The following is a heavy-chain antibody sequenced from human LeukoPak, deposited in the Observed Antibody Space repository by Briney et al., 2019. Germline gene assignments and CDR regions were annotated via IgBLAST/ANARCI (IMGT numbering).Heavy chain of an antibody. D-gene: IGHD3-22*01. CDR3: TTLGYHLDS. V-gene: IGHV3-48*03. CDR2: FAGSDTTT. J-gene: IGHJ4*02. Sequence: GGSLRLSCAASGFDFGAYEMNWVRQAPGKGLEWVAYFAGSDTTTYYADSVKGRSIISRDNARNSLYLQMNSLRAEDTALYYCTTLGYHLDSWGQGTLVTVSS. CDR1: GFDFGAYE.